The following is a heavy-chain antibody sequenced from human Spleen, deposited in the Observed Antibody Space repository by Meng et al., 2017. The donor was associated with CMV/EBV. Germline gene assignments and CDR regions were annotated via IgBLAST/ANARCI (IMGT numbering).Heavy chain of an antibody. CDR3: AGIGYKLGY. V-gene: IGHV3-23*01. CDR1: GFTFSSYA. D-gene: IGHD5-24*01. J-gene: IGHJ4*02. CDR2: ITGSGTST. Sequence: GGSLRLSCAASGFTFSSYAMSWVRQAPGKGLEWVSAITGSGTSTYYADSVKGRFTLSRDNSKNTLYLQMNSLRAEDTAVYYCAGIGYKLGYWGLGTLVTVSS.